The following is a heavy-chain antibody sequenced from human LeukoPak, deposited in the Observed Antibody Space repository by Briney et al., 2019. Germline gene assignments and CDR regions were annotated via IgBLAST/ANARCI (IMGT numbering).Heavy chain of an antibody. Sequence: GSLRLSCAASGFTFSSYAMSWVRQAPGKGLEWVSRIIDSGGTNYADSVKGRFTISRDNSKNTLYLQMNSLRVEDTAVYYCAKGASIHVTGPDFWGPGTLVTVSS. V-gene: IGHV3-23*01. D-gene: IGHD3-9*01. CDR2: IIDSGGT. J-gene: IGHJ4*02. CDR3: AKGASIHVTGPDF. CDR1: GFTFSSYA.